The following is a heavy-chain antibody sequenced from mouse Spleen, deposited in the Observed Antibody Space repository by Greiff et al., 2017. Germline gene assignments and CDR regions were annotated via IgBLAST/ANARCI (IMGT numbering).Heavy chain of an antibody. CDR1: GYAFSSSW. V-gene: IGHV1-82*01. J-gene: IGHJ1*01. CDR2: IYPGDGDT. CDR3: ARWEYFDV. Sequence: QVQLKESGPELVKPGASVKISCKASGYAFSSSWMNWVKQRPGQGLEWIGRIYPGDGDTNYNGKFKGKATLTADKSSSTAYMQLSSLTSVDSAVYFCARWEYFDVWGAGTTVTVSS. D-gene: IGHD4-1*01.